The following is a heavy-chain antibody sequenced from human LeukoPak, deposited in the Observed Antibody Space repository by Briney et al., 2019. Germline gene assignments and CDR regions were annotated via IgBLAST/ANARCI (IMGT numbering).Heavy chain of an antibody. J-gene: IGHJ4*02. CDR2: IYYSGST. V-gene: IGHV4-39*02. Sequence: PSETLSLTCTVSGGSISNSNYYWGWLREPPGKGLEWIVSIYYSGSTYYNPSLKSRVTISVDTSKNQFSLKLSSVTAADTAVYYCAREPRYYVGSGYYSFDYWGQGTLVTVSS. CDR3: AREPRYYVGSGYYSFDY. D-gene: IGHD3-22*01. CDR1: GGSISNSNYY.